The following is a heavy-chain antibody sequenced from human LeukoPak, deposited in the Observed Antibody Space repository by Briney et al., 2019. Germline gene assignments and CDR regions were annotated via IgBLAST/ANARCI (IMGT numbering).Heavy chain of an antibody. J-gene: IGHJ4*02. CDR3: AREGGSSGWYSDY. CDR1: GYTFTGYY. V-gene: IGHV1-2*02. Sequence: ASVKVSCKASGYTFTGYYMHWVRQAPGQGLEWMGWINPNSGGTNYAQKFQGRVTMTRDTSITTAYMELSRLRSDDTAVYYCAREGGSSGWYSDYWGQGTLVTVSS. D-gene: IGHD6-19*01. CDR2: INPNSGGT.